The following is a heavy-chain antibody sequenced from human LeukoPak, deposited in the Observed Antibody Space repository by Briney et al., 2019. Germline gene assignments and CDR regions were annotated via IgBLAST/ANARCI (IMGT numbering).Heavy chain of an antibody. V-gene: IGHV3-66*01. CDR2: IYSGGTT. CDR3: ARDPVGAIGYGMDV. J-gene: IGHJ6*02. Sequence: GGSLRLSCAASGFTVSSNYMTWVRQAPGKGLEWVSVIYSGGTTYYADSVKGRFTISRDTSKNTLYLQMNSLRAEDTAVYYCARDPVGAIGYGMDVWGQGTTVTVSS. D-gene: IGHD1-26*01. CDR1: GFTVSSNY.